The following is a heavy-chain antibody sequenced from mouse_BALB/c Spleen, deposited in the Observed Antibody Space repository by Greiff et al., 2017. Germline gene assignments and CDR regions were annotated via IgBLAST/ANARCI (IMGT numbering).Heavy chain of an antibody. CDR3: ARATMIHYYYAMDY. CDR2: IWAGGST. Sequence: VKLVESGPGLVAPSQSLSITCTVSGFSLTSYGVHWVRQPPGKGLEWLGVIWAGGSTNYNSALMSRLSISKDNSKSQVFLKMNSLQTDDTAMYYCARATMIHYYYAMDYWGQGTSVTVSS. V-gene: IGHV2-9*02. D-gene: IGHD2-4*01. J-gene: IGHJ4*01. CDR1: GFSLTSYG.